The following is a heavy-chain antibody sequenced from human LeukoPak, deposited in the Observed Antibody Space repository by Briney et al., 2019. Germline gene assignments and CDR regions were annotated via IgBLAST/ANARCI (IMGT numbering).Heavy chain of an antibody. V-gene: IGHV3-66*01. CDR1: GFTFSSYA. Sequence: GGSLRLSCAASGFTFSSYAMHWVRQAPGKGLEWVSVIYTGGNTNHVASVKGRFTISRDSSKNTLYLQMNSLRAEDTAVYYCVRDGGSYYYHGMDVWGQGTTVTVSS. D-gene: IGHD1-26*01. CDR2: IYTGGNT. J-gene: IGHJ6*02. CDR3: VRDGGSYYYHGMDV.